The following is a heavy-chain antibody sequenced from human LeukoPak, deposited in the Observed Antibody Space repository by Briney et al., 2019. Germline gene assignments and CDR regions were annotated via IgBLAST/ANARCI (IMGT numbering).Heavy chain of an antibody. D-gene: IGHD6-13*01. J-gene: IGHJ6*02. V-gene: IGHV1-2*02. CDR3: ARDAGYSSSWYFHYGMEV. CDR1: GYTFTGNY. CDR2: INPNSGGT. Sequence: ASVKVACTASGYTFTGNYMHCVRQAPGQGLEWMGGINPNSGGTNYAQKFEGRVTMTRDTSISTAYMELSRLRSDDTAVYYCARDAGYSSSWYFHYGMEVWGQGTTVTVSS.